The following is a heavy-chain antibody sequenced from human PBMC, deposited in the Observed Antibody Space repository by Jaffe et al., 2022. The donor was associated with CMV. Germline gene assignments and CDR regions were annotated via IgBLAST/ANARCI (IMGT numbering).Heavy chain of an antibody. CDR3: AREEPSHYYDSSGYPSGAFDI. CDR1: GYTFTGYY. D-gene: IGHD3-22*01. Sequence: QVQLVQSGAEVKKPGASVKVSCKASGYTFTGYYMHWVRQAPGQGLEWMGWINPNSGGTNYAQKFQGRVTMTRDTSISTAYMELSRLRSDDTAVYYCAREEPSHYYDSSGYPSGAFDIWGQGTMVTVSS. V-gene: IGHV1-2*02. J-gene: IGHJ3*02. CDR2: INPNSGGT.